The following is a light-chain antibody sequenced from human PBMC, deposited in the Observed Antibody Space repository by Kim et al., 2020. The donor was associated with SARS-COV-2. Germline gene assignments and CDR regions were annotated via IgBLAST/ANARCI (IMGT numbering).Light chain of an antibody. CDR1: QTIDTL. CDR3: QQYDRFPYT. V-gene: IGKV1-5*03. J-gene: IGKJ2*01. CDR2: KAS. Sequence: DIQMTLSPSTLSTSVGDRVTITCRASQTIDTLLAWYQQKPGKAPTLLIYKASTLQSGVPSRFSGSGSGTEFTLTISSLQPDDFATYYCQQYDRFPYTFGQGTKLEI.